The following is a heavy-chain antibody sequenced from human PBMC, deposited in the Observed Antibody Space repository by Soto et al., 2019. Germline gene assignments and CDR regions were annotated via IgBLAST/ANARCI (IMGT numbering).Heavy chain of an antibody. V-gene: IGHV1-69*01. CDR2: IVPLFGTT. CDR1: GGNFSSYA. D-gene: IGHD6-13*01. Sequence: QAQLVQSGAELKKPGSSVKVSCKASGGNFSSYAISWLRQAPGQGLERMGGIVPLFGTTNYAQKFKGRLMITADESTTTAYMELRRLRFEDTAVYYGARARGLSWYNWFDPWGQGSPVTVSS. J-gene: IGHJ5*02. CDR3: ARARGLSWYNWFDP.